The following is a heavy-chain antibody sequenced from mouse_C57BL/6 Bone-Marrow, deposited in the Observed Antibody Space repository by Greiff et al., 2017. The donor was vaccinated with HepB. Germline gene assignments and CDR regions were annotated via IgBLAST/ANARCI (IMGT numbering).Heavy chain of an antibody. Sequence: QVTLKESGPGILQSSQTLSLTCSFSGLSLSTSGMGVSWLRQPPGKGLEWLAHIYWDDDKRYNPSLKSRLTISKDTSRNQVFLKITSVDTADTATYYCARRGDYPYDYAMDYWGQGTSVTVSS. J-gene: IGHJ4*01. D-gene: IGHD2-4*01. V-gene: IGHV8-12*01. CDR3: ARRGDYPYDYAMDY. CDR2: IYWDDDK. CDR1: GLSLSTSGMG.